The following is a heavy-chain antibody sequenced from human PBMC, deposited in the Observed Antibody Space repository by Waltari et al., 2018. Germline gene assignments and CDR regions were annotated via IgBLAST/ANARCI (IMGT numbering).Heavy chain of an antibody. CDR2: IKPDGSDK. CDR3: ARDFGDDN. J-gene: IGHJ4*02. CDR1: GFTCRDYY. Sequence: EVQLVESGGGLVQPGGSLRLSCAASGFTCRDYYMAWVSQAPGKGLEWVANIKPDGSDKYYVGSVRGRFTISRDNAKNSLSLQMNSLRTEDTAVYYCARDFGDDNWGQGTLVTVSS. V-gene: IGHV3-7*01. D-gene: IGHD4-17*01.